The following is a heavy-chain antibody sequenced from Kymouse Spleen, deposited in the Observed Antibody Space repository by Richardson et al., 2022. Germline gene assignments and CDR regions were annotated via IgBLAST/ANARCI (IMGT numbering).Heavy chain of an antibody. D-gene: IGHD3-10*01. V-gene: IGHV4-34*01. CDR3: ARGHYYGSGSYEYYYYGMDV. CDR1: GGSFSGYY. Sequence: QVQLQQWGAGLLKPSETLSLTCAVYGGSFSGYYWSWIRQPPGKGLEWIGEINHSGSTNYNPSLKSRVTISVDTSKNQFSLKLSSVTAADTAVYYCARGHYYGSGSYEYYYYGMDVWGQGTTVTVSS. CDR2: INHSGST. J-gene: IGHJ6*02.